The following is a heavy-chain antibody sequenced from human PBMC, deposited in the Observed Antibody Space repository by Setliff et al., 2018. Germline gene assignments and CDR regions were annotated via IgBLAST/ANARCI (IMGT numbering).Heavy chain of an antibody. CDR2: IYTTGIT. V-gene: IGHV4-61*09. D-gene: IGHD3-3*01. CDR3: ARMSGFQYMDV. Sequence: SETLSLTCSVSGGSISSGSDYWTWIRQPAGKALEWIGHIYTTGITSYNPSLKSRVTISVDTSKNQFSLSLSSVTAADTAVYYCARMSGFQYMDVWGKGTTVTVSS. J-gene: IGHJ6*03. CDR1: GGSISSGSDY.